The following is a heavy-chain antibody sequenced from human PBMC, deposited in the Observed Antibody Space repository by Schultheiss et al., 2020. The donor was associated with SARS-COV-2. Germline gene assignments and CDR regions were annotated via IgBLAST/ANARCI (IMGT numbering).Heavy chain of an antibody. Sequence: SVKVSCKASGGTFSSYAISWVRQAPGQGLEWMGGIIPIFGSSNYAQNFQGRVTITADESTSTAYMELSSLRYEDTAVYYCARDGDDYGDYQLFDYWGQGTLVTVSS. CDR2: IIPIFGSS. D-gene: IGHD4-17*01. CDR3: ARDGDDYGDYQLFDY. V-gene: IGHV1-69*13. J-gene: IGHJ4*02. CDR1: GGTFSSYA.